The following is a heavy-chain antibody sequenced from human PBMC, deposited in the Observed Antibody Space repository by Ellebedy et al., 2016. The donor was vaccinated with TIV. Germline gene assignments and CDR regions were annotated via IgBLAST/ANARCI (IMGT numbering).Heavy chain of an antibody. CDR1: GGSISSSDYY. CDR3: ARRAGTGRFDP. Sequence: MPSETLSLTCTVSGGSISSSDYYWAWIRQPPGKGLEWLGSVLYTGSTYNNPSLKSRVTMSADTSKNQFSLKLSSLTAAVTAVYYCARRAGTGRFDPWGQGTLVTVSS. J-gene: IGHJ5*02. CDR2: VLYTGST. D-gene: IGHD6-19*01. V-gene: IGHV4-39*01.